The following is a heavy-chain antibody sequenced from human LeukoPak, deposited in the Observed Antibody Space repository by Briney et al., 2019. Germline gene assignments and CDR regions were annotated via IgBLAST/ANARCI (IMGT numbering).Heavy chain of an antibody. Sequence: GGSLRLSCAVSGLTFSTYSITWVRQGPGKGLEWVSSIYNSGAKIFYADSVKGRFTISRDNSKNMLYLQMNSLRVEDTAVYYCAKDVAPDSGWDLDYWGQGTLVTVSS. CDR1: GLTFSTYS. V-gene: IGHV3-23*01. CDR3: AKDVAPDSGWDLDY. J-gene: IGHJ4*02. D-gene: IGHD6-19*01. CDR2: IYNSGAKI.